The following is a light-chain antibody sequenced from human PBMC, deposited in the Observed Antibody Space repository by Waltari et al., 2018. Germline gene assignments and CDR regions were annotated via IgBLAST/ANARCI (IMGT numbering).Light chain of an antibody. V-gene: IGLV4-69*01. Sequence: QLVLTQSPSASASLGASVKLNCTLRSGHITHTIAWHQQQSEKGPRYLMKVNGDGSHSKGDRIPHRFSGSSAGAEHHLPIASLPSEDEADYYCRTGGHGTWVFGGGTKLTVL. J-gene: IGLJ3*02. CDR3: RTGGHGTWV. CDR2: VNGDGSH. CDR1: SGHITHT.